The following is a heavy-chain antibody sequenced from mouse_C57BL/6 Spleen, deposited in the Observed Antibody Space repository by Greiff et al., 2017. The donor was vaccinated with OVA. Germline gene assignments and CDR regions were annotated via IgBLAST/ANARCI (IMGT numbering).Heavy chain of an antibody. CDR1: GYTFTSYW. J-gene: IGHJ3*01. CDR2: IHPNSGSI. CDR3: ARVIMRSGFAY. V-gene: IGHV1-64*01. Sequence: QVQLQQPGAELVKPGASVKLSCKASGYTFTSYWMHWVKQRPGQGLEWIGKIHPNSGSINYNEKFKSKATLTVDKSSSTAYMQLTSLTSEDSAVYYCARVIMRSGFAYWGQGTLVTVSA.